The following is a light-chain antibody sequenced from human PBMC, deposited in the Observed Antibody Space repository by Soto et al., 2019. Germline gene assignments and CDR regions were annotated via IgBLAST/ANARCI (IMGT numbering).Light chain of an antibody. CDR3: KLYHGXLYT. J-gene: IGKJ2*01. CDR1: QSISNW. CDR2: NAS. V-gene: IGKV1-5*03. Sequence: DIQMTQSPSTLSASVGDGVTIGCRAGQSISNWLSLYKQKPGKAPKLLIYNASNLESGVPSRFSGSGSWTQFTLTLSSLQPDDAATYYSKLYHGXLYTCGQGTKV.